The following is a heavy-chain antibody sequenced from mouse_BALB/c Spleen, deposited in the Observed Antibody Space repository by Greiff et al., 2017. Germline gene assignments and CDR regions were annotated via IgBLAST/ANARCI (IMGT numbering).Heavy chain of an antibody. D-gene: IGHD1-1*01. V-gene: IGHV1-69*02. CDR3: TRGEITTVVDY. CDR1: GYTFTSYW. Sequence: QVQLQQPGAELVRPGASVKLSCKASGYTFTSYWINWVKQRPGQGLEWIGNIYPSDSYTNYNQKFKDKATLTVDKSSSTAYMQLSSPTSEDSAVYYCTRGEITTVVDYWGQGTTLTVSS. CDR2: IYPSDSYT. J-gene: IGHJ2*01.